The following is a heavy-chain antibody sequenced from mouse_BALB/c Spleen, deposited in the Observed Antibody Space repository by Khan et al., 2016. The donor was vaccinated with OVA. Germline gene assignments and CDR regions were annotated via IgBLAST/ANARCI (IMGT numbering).Heavy chain of an antibody. Sequence: QVQLQQPGAELVKPGASVKLSCKASGYPLTSYWLHWVKQRPGQGLEWIGEIDPSDSYTNYNQKFKGKATVTVDKSSSTTYMQLSSLTSEDSAVYYCGRSFHYGSSTWFAHWGQGTLVTVAA. J-gene: IGHJ3*01. D-gene: IGHD1-1*01. CDR1: GYPLTSYW. V-gene: IGHV1-69*02. CDR3: GRSFHYGSSTWFAH. CDR2: IDPSDSYT.